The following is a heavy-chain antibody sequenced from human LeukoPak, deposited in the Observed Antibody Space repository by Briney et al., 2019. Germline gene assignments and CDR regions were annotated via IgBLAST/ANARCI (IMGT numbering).Heavy chain of an antibody. CDR3: ARAPYNWNWFGP. V-gene: IGHV1-69*05. CDR2: IIPIFGTA. Sequence: GASVKVSCKASGGTFSSYAISWVRQAPGQGLEWMGRIIPIFGTANYAQKFQGRVTITTDESTSTAYMELSSLRSEDTAVYYCARAPYNWNWFGPWGQGTLVTVSS. CDR1: GGTFSSYA. D-gene: IGHD1-20*01. J-gene: IGHJ5*02.